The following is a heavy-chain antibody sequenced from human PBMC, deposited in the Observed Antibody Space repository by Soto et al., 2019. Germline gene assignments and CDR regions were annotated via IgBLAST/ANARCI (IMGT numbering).Heavy chain of an antibody. CDR3: ARSEVVVVPASKEHYYYYYMDV. Sequence: PSETLSLTCTVSGGSISSYYWSWIRQPPGKGLEWIGYIYYSGSTNYNPSLKSRVTISVDTSKNQFSLKLSSVTAADTAVYYCARSEVVVVPASKEHYYYYYMDVWGKGTTVTVSS. CDR2: IYYSGST. D-gene: IGHD2-2*01. J-gene: IGHJ6*03. V-gene: IGHV4-59*08. CDR1: GGSISSYY.